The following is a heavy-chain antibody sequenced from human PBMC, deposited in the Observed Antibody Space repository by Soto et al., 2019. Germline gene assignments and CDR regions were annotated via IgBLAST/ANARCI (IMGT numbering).Heavy chain of an antibody. D-gene: IGHD6-19*01. CDR1: GFTFSSYG. Sequence: GGSLRLSCAASGFTFSSYGMHWVRQAPGKGLEWVAVIWYDGSNKYYADSVKGRFTISRDNSKNTLYLQMNSLRAEDTAVYYCARDQSGIAVAGGLLGAFDIWGQGTMVTVSS. J-gene: IGHJ3*02. V-gene: IGHV3-33*01. CDR3: ARDQSGIAVAGGLLGAFDI. CDR2: IWYDGSNK.